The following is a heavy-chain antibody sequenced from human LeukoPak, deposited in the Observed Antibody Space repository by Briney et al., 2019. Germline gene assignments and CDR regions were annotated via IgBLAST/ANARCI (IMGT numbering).Heavy chain of an antibody. CDR3: ARVRTGSQCDS. CDR1: GGSISSYY. V-gene: IGHV4-59*08. J-gene: IGHJ5*01. D-gene: IGHD3-10*01. Sequence: PSETLSLTCTVSGGSISSYYWSWIRQPPGKGLEWIGYIYYSGSTNYNPSLKSRVTISVDTSKNQFSLRLSSVTAADTAVYYCARVRTGSQCDSWGRGTLVIVSS. CDR2: IYYSGST.